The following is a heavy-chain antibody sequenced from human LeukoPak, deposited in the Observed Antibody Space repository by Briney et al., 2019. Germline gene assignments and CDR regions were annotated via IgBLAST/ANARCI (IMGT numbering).Heavy chain of an antibody. CDR2: ISWNGGSK. CDR1: GFSFDDYA. J-gene: IGHJ4*02. D-gene: IGHD3-3*01. V-gene: IGHV3-9*01. CDR3: AYDSEAGTCPYDSAFDY. Sequence: PGGSLSLSCAASGFSFDDYAMHWVRQAPGKGLEWVSGISWNGGSKGYADHGKGRFTIARDNAKNSLDLQMNSPRAEDTALYYCAYDSEAGTCPYDSAFDYWGQGTLVTVSS.